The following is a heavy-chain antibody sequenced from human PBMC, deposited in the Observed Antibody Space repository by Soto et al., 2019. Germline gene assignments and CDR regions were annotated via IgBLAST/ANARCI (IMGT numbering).Heavy chain of an antibody. CDR2: IIPILGIA. Sequence: QVQLVQSGAEVKKPGSSVKVSCKASGGTFSSYTISWVRQAPGQGLEWMGRIIPILGIANYAQKFQGRVTITADKSTSTAYMELSSLRSDDTAVYYCATSLSCSSTSCTSYYYYGMDVWGQGTTVTVSS. CDR3: ATSLSCSSTSCTSYYYYGMDV. CDR1: GGTFSSYT. V-gene: IGHV1-69*02. J-gene: IGHJ6*02. D-gene: IGHD2-2*01.